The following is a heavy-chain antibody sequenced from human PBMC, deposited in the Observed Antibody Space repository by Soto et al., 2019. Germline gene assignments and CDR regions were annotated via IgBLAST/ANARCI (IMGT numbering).Heavy chain of an antibody. CDR2: INGDGTST. CDR1: GFSFSNYN. Sequence: GGSLRLSCAASGFSFSNYNMHWVRQAPGMGLVWVSRINGDGTSTIYADSVQGRFTISRDNAENTLYLQMSGLRAEDTAVYYCARSSDYYDYWGQGTLVTVSS. J-gene: IGHJ4*02. D-gene: IGHD3-22*01. CDR3: ARSSDYYDY. V-gene: IGHV3-74*01.